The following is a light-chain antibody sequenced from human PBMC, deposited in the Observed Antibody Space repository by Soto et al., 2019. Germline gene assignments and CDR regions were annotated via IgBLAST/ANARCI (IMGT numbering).Light chain of an antibody. Sequence: EIVMTQSPATLSVSPGERATLSCRASQSVSSNLAWYQQKPGQAPRLLIYGASTRATGIPARFSGSGSGTEFTRTISTLQSEDFAVYYCQQYNNWPLTFGQGTKLEIK. V-gene: IGKV3-15*01. CDR1: QSVSSN. J-gene: IGKJ2*01. CDR2: GAS. CDR3: QQYNNWPLT.